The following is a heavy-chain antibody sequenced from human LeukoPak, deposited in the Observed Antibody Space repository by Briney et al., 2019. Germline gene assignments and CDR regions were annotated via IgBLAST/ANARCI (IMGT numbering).Heavy chain of an antibody. D-gene: IGHD3-22*01. CDR1: GFTFSGYG. V-gene: IGHV3-30*18. CDR3: AKDPRNDDGSGLLDNWFDP. Sequence: GGSLRLSCAASGFTFSGYGMHWVRQAPGKGLEWVAVMSHDGKHEYYVDSAKGRFTISRDNSKNTLYLQMNSLRPEDTAVYYCAKDPRNDDGSGLLDNWFDPWGQGTLVTVSS. J-gene: IGHJ5*02. CDR2: MSHDGKHE.